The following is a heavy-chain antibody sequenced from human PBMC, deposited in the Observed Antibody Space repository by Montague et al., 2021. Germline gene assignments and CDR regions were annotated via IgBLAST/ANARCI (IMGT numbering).Heavy chain of an antibody. V-gene: IGHV4-38-2*02. CDR2: VSHGGRT. J-gene: IGHJ6*03. CDR1: RSLINSDYY. CDR3: ARERDRYYYMDI. Sequence: SETLSLTCTVSRSLINSDYYWGWIRQPPGKGLEWMGSVSHGGRTYYNPSLESRVTISVDTSNNHFSLKLSSVTAADTAMYYCARERDRYYYMDIWGKGTTITVSS.